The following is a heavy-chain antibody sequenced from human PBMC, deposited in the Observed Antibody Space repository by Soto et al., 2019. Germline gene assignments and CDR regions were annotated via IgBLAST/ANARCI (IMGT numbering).Heavy chain of an antibody. CDR3: ARDPPHGGTSSWDADS. Sequence: PSETLSLSCASSVFIFTSNSMNWVRQVPGKGLQWLSSISSSGTFKSYGDSVKGRFTISRDNAKNSLFLQMNNLRGEDTGLYYCARDPPHGGTSSWDADSWGQGTLVTVSS. V-gene: IGHV3-21*01. J-gene: IGHJ4*02. D-gene: IGHD2-15*01. CDR2: ISSSGTFK. CDR1: VFIFTSNS.